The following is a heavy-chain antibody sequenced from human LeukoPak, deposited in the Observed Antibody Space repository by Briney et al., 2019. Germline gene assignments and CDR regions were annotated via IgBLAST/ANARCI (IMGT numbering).Heavy chain of an antibody. J-gene: IGHJ4*02. CDR2: IYYSGSA. V-gene: IGHV4-59*08. CDR3: ARGVGATTQFEY. Sequence: SETLSLTCSVSGGSISSFYWTWIRQPPGKGLEWIGSIYYSGSADYNPSLKSRVTISVDTSKSQFSLRLSSVTAADTAVYFCARGVGATTQFEYWGQGTLVTVSS. CDR1: GGSISSFY. D-gene: IGHD1-26*01.